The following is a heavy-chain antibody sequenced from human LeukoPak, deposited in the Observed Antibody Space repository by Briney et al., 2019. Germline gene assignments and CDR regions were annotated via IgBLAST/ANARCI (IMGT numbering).Heavy chain of an antibody. J-gene: IGHJ4*02. D-gene: IGHD6-19*01. Sequence: GGSLRLSCAASGFTFSSYWMHWVRHAPGKGLVWVSLINSDGSSTRYADSVKGRFTISRDNAKNTLNLQMSSPRVEDTAVYYCAREKGGGGSGWPIDYWGQGTLVTVSS. CDR1: GFTFSSYW. V-gene: IGHV3-74*01. CDR3: AREKGGGGSGWPIDY. CDR2: INSDGSST.